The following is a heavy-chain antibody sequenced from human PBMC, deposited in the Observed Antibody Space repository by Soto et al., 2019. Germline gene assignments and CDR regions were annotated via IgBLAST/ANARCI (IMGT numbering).Heavy chain of an antibody. D-gene: IGHD6-13*01. V-gene: IGHV1-46*04. CDR1: GYIFINYY. CDR3: ARDLAAGDY. Sequence: QVQLVQSGAEVKKPGASVKVSCKASGYIFINYYIHWVRQAPGQGLEWMGIINPTGGSTNYAQKLQGRVTLTMDTSTSAVYMELSSLRVEDTAVYYCARDLAAGDYWGQGTLVTVSS. CDR2: INPTGGST. J-gene: IGHJ4*02.